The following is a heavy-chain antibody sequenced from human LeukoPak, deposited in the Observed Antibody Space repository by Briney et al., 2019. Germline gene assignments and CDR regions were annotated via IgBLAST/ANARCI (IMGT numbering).Heavy chain of an antibody. V-gene: IGHV5-51*01. D-gene: IGHD3-16*01. CDR3: ASLGTALPRGDYYGMDV. CDR1: GYSFTSYW. J-gene: IGHJ6*02. CDR2: IYPGGSDT. Sequence: GESLKISCKGSGYSFTSYWIGWVRQMPGKGLEWMGIIYPGGSDTRYSPSFQGQVTISADKSISTAYLQWSSLKASDTAMYYCASLGTALPRGDYYGMDVWGQGTTVTVSS.